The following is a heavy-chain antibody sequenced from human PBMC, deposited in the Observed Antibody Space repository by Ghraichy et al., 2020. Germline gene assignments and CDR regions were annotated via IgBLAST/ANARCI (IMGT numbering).Heavy chain of an antibody. CDR3: AHSPRGILWFGELNLFFDY. V-gene: IGHV2-5*01. Sequence: SGPTLVKPTQTLTLTCTFSGFSLSTSGVGVGWIRQPPGKALEWLALIYWNDDKRYSPSLKSRLTITKDTSENQVVLTMTNMDPVDTATYYCAHSPRGILWFGELNLFFDYWGQGTLVTVSS. D-gene: IGHD3-10*01. CDR2: IYWNDDK. CDR1: GFSLSTSGVG. J-gene: IGHJ4*02.